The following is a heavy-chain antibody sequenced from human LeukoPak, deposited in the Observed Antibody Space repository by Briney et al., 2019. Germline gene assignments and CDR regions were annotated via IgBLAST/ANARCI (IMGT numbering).Heavy chain of an antibody. CDR1: GFTFSSYS. J-gene: IGHJ6*04. Sequence: GGSLSLSCAASGFTFSSYSMNWVRQAPGQGLEWVSSISSSSYIYYADSVKGRFTISRDNLKNTLYLQMNSLRAEDTAVYYCARGGDILTGYYNPRGMDVWGKGTTVTVSS. V-gene: IGHV3-21*01. D-gene: IGHD3-9*01. CDR3: ARGGDILTGYYNPRGMDV. CDR2: ISSSSYI.